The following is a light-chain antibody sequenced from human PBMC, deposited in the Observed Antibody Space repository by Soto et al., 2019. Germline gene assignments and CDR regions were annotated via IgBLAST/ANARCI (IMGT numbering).Light chain of an antibody. CDR3: AAWDDSIGGPV. CDR2: RNN. V-gene: IGLV1-47*01. Sequence: QAVVTQPPSASGTPGQGVSISCSGSYSNIGTNYVYWYQQLPGAAPKLLIYRNNQWASGVPDRFSGSKSGTSASLVISGLRSEDEADYYCAAWDDSIGGPVVGGGTKLTVL. CDR1: YSNIGTNY. J-gene: IGLJ3*02.